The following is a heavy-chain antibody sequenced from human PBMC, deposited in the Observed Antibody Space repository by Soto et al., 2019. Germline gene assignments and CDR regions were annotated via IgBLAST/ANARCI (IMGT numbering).Heavy chain of an antibody. V-gene: IGHV1-18*01. CDR2: ISAYNGNT. Sequence: QVQLVQSGAEVKKPGASVKVSCKASGYTFTSYGISWVRQAPGQGLEWMGWISAYNGNTNYAQKLQGRXTXTXXTSTSTAYMELRSLRSDDTAVYSCARDAAVGLFDYWGQGTLVTVSS. CDR3: ARDAAVGLFDY. D-gene: IGHD1-26*01. CDR1: GYTFTSYG. J-gene: IGHJ4*02.